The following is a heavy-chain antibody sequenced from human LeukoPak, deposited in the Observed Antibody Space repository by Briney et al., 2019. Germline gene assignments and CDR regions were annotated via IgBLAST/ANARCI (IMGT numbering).Heavy chain of an antibody. D-gene: IGHD1-26*01. CDR3: ARSQSGSYSNLDY. J-gene: IGHJ4*02. V-gene: IGHV3-48*01. CDR1: GFTSSIYS. CDR2: ISSGSSTI. Sequence: PGGSLRLSCAASGFTSSIYSINWVRQAPGKGLEWVSLISSGSSTIYYADSVKGRFTISRDNAKNSLYLQMNSLRAEDTAVYYCARSQSGSYSNLDYWGQGTLVTVSS.